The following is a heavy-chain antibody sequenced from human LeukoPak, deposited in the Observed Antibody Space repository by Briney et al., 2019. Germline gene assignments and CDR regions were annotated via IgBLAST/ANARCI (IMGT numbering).Heavy chain of an antibody. J-gene: IGHJ4*02. CDR1: GGSISSSSYY. CDR2: IYYSGST. V-gene: IGHV4-39*01. CDR3: ANGFRSRWYYDFWSGSPEGFDY. Sequence: SETLSLTCTVSGGSISSSSYYWGWIRQPPGKGLEWIGSIYYSGSTYYNPSLKSRVTISVDTSKNQFSLKLSSVTAADTAVYYCANGFRSRWYYDFWSGSPEGFDYWGQGTLVTVSS. D-gene: IGHD3-3*01.